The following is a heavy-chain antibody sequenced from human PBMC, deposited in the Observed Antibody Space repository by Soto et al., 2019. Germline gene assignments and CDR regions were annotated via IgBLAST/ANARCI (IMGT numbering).Heavy chain of an antibody. CDR3: ARERNMYGMDV. CDR2: MNPNSCNT. V-gene: IGHV1-8*01. Sequence: QVKLVQSGAEVKKPGASVKVSCKASGYTFNSYDINWVRQATGQGLEWMGWMNPNSCNTVYAQKFQGRVTMTRSTSISTAYMELNSLRSEDTAVYYCARERNMYGMDVWGQGTTVTVSS. J-gene: IGHJ6*02. D-gene: IGHD1-1*01. CDR1: GYTFNSYD.